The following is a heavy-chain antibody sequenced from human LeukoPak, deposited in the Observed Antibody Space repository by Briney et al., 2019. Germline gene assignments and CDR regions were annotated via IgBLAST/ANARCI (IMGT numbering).Heavy chain of an antibody. CDR3: ARGPSGYGDAFDI. V-gene: IGHV3-13*01. Sequence: GGSLRLSCAASGFTFSSYDMHWVRQATGKGLEWVSAIGTAGDTYYPGSVKGRFTISRENAKNSLYLQMNSLSAGDTAVYYCARGPSGYGDAFDIWGQGTMVTVSS. J-gene: IGHJ3*02. D-gene: IGHD5-12*01. CDR1: GFTFSSYD. CDR2: IGTAGDT.